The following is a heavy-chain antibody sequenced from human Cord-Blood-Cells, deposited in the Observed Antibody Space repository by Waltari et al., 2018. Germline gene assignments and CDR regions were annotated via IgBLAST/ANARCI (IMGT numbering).Heavy chain of an antibody. D-gene: IGHD2-15*01. J-gene: IGHJ3*02. CDR3: ARGRGWDI. CDR2: INHSGST. CDR1: GGSSSGYY. Sequence: QVQLQQWGAGLLKPSETLSLTCAVYGGSSSGYYWSWIRQPPGKGLEWIGEINHSGSTNYNPSLKSRVTISVDTSRNQFSLKLSSVTAADTAVYYCARGRGWDIWGQGTMVTVSS. V-gene: IGHV4-34*01.